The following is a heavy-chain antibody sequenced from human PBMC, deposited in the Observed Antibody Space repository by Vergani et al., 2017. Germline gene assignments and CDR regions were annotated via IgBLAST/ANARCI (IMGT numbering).Heavy chain of an antibody. J-gene: IGHJ4*02. D-gene: IGHD2-2*01. CDR3: ARGVYCSSTSCPEVDY. CDR2: INPNSGGT. CDR1: GGTFSSYT. V-gene: IGHV1-2*02. Sequence: QVQLVQSGAEVKKPGSSVKVSCKASGGTFSSYTISWVRQAPGQGLEWMGWINPNSGGTNYAQKFQGRVTMTRDTSISTAYMELSRLRSDDTAVYYCARGVYCSSTSCPEVDYWGQGTLVTVSS.